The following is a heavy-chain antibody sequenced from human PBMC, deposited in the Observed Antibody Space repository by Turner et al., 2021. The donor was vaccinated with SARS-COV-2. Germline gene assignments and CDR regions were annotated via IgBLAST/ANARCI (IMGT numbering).Heavy chain of an antibody. V-gene: IGHV3-30*04. D-gene: IGHD1-26*01. CDR1: GFTFSNYA. Sequence: QVQLVESGGGVVQPGRSLRLSCAASGFTFSNYAMHWVRQAPGKGLEWVAVTSYDGSNEYSADSVKGRFTISRDNSKNTLYLQMISLRAEDTAVYYCARSRGGSYVGGFDYWGQGTLVIVSS. J-gene: IGHJ4*02. CDR2: TSYDGSNE. CDR3: ARSRGGSYVGGFDY.